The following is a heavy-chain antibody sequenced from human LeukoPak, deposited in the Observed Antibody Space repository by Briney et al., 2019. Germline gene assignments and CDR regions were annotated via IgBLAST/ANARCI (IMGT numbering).Heavy chain of an antibody. V-gene: IGHV3-21*01. CDR3: ARDQPSVGWGFDS. CDR1: GFTFSAYS. CDR2: N. J-gene: IGHJ4*02. Sequence: GGSLRLSCAASGFTFSAYSMNWVRHTPGRGLEWVANNADSFRGRFTISRDNTKNSLNLQMNNLRAEDTGLYYCARDQPSVGWGFDSWGRGTLVIVSS. D-gene: IGHD2-15*01.